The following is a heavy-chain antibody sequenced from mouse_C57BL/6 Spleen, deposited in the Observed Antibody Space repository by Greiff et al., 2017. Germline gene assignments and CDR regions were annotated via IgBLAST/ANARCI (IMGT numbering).Heavy chain of an antibody. D-gene: IGHD2-1*01. CDR2: IYPGSGST. CDR3: ARRTGCNFVH. Sequence: QVQLQQPGAELVKPGASVKMSCKASGYTFTSYWITWVKQRPGQGLEWIGDIYPGSGSTNYNEKFKSKATMTVDTSSSTAYMQLSSLTSEDSAVYYCARRTGCNFVHWGQGTTLTVSS. V-gene: IGHV1-55*01. CDR1: GYTFTSYW. J-gene: IGHJ2*01.